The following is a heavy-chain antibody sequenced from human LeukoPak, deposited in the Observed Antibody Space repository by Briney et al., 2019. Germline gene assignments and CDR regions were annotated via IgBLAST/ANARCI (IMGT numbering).Heavy chain of an antibody. D-gene: IGHD6-13*01. J-gene: IGHJ4*02. CDR2: ISSSSSYI. V-gene: IGHV3-21*01. CDR1: GFTFSSYS. CDR3: ARDFSSSSWDLFDY. Sequence: GGSLRLSCAASGFTFSSYSMNWVRQAPGKGLEWVSSISSSSSYIYYADSVKGRFTISRDNAKNSLYLQMNSPRAEDTAVYYCARDFSSSSWDLFDYWGQGTLVTVSS.